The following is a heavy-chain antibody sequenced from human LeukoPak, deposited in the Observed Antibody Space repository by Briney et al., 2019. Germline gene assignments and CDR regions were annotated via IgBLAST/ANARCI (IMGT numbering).Heavy chain of an antibody. CDR1: GGSISSYY. V-gene: IGHV4-59*01. Sequence: SETLSLTCTVSGGSISSYYWSWLRQPPGKGLEWIGYIYYSGSTNYNPSLKSRVTISVDTSKNQFSLKLSSVTAADTAVYYCARGGYSYGLYGMDVWGQGTTVTVSS. D-gene: IGHD5-18*01. CDR2: IYYSGST. J-gene: IGHJ6*02. CDR3: ARGGYSYGLYGMDV.